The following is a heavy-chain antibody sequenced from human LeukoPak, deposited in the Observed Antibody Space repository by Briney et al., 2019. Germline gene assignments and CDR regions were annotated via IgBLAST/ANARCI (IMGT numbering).Heavy chain of an antibody. J-gene: IGHJ4*02. V-gene: IGHV3-66*01. CDR3: ARDDCSTSSCYAY. CDR1: GFTVSRYY. D-gene: IGHD2-15*01. Sequence: QPGGSLRLSCAVSGFTVSRYYMSWVRQAPGKGLEWVSTIYSGDNTYYADSVKGRFTISRDDSKNTLYLQMSSLRAEDTAMYYCARDDCSTSSCYAYWGQGTLVTVSS. CDR2: IYSGDNT.